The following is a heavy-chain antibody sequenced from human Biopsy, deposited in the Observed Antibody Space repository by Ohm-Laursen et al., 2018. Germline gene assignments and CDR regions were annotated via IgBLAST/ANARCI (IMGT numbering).Heavy chain of an antibody. CDR3: APQTPRDPDILTGAYHYDMAV. J-gene: IGHJ6*02. D-gene: IGHD3-9*01. CDR2: IITFFRTV. CDR1: GVTFSNSA. V-gene: IGHV1-69*13. Sequence: GASVKVSCKVSGVTFSNSAISWVRQAPGQGLEWMGGIITFFRTVNYAQNFQGRLTITADEFTDTAYMELRSLTSEDTAVYYCAPQTPRDPDILTGAYHYDMAVWGQGTTVTVSS.